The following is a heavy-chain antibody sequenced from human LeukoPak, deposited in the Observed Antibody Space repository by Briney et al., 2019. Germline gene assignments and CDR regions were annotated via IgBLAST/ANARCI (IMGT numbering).Heavy chain of an antibody. CDR2: IIPIFGTA. D-gene: IGHD3-22*01. CDR3: AREDYYYDSPETTYYYYGMDV. Sequence: ASVKVSCKASGFTFTSYDISWVRQAPGQGLEWMGGIIPIFGTANYAQKFQGRVTITADESTSTAYMELSSLRSEDTAVYYCAREDYYYDSPETTYYYYGMDVWGQGTTVTVSS. J-gene: IGHJ6*02. CDR1: GFTFTSYD. V-gene: IGHV1-69*13.